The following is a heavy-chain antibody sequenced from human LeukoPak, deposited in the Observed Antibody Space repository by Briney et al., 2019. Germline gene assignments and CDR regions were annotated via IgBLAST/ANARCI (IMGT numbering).Heavy chain of an antibody. Sequence: GGSLRLSCAASGFTYSSYWMSWVRQAPGKGLEWVANIKQDGSEKYYVDSVKGRFTISRDNAKNSLYLQMNSLRAEDTAVYYCAVEMATIKTDYFDYWGQGTLVTVSS. CDR2: IKQDGSEK. CDR1: GFTYSSYW. D-gene: IGHD5-24*01. CDR3: AVEMATIKTDYFDY. V-gene: IGHV3-7*01. J-gene: IGHJ4*02.